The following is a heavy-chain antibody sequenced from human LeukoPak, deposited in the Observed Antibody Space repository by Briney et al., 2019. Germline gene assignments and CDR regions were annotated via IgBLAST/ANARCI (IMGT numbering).Heavy chain of an antibody. D-gene: IGHD1-26*01. V-gene: IGHV3-21*01. CDR1: GFILSDYN. Sequence: SGGSLRLSRAASGFILSDYNMNWVRQAPGKGLQWVSFIAISATYITYADSVKGRFTISRDNAKNSLYLQMNCLRAEDTAVYYCARDLSATARAYDYWGQGTLVTVSS. CDR2: IAISATYI. CDR3: ARDLSATARAYDY. J-gene: IGHJ4*02.